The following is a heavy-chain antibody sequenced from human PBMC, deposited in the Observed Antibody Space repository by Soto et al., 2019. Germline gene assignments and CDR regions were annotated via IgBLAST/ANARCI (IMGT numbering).Heavy chain of an antibody. J-gene: IGHJ5*01. CDR1: GGIFSDYA. Sequence: QVQLVQSGGEARKPGTSVKVSCRASGGIFSDYAISWVRQAPGQGLEWVGGIVPKYGTAKYARKFEDRVTLTADELSSTVYMEMNGLRSEDTALYYCARDMLSSLVVETPHLFESWGQGTRLTVSS. CDR3: ARDMLSSLVVETPHLFES. D-gene: IGHD2-21*01. V-gene: IGHV1-69*12. CDR2: IVPKYGTA.